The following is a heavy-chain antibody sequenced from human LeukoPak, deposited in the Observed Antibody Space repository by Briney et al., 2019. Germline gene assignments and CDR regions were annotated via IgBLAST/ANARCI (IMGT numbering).Heavy chain of an antibody. J-gene: IGHJ4*02. CDR1: GFTFSNYM. CDR3: ARPADSGENSYGPGFDY. D-gene: IGHD3-16*01. Sequence: GGSLRLSCAASGFTFSNYMMHWVRQAPGKGLEWVTIISSDGSNKYYADSVKGRFTISRDNSKNTLYLQMDSLRAEDTALYYCARPADSGENSYGPGFDYWGQGTLVTVSS. CDR2: ISSDGSNK. V-gene: IGHV3-30*04.